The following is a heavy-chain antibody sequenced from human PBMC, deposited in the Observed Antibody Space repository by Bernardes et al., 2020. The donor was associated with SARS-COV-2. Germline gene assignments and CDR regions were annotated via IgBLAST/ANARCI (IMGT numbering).Heavy chain of an antibody. J-gene: IGHJ5*02. Sequence: SGPTLVKPTQTLTLTCTFSGFSLSTTGVGVGWIRQPPRKALECPAIIYWHDDERYSPSLNSRLTLTKDTSKNQVVLTMTNMDPVDTATYSCAHRRTGPLPANWFDPWGQGILVTVSS. CDR2: IYWHDDE. CDR1: GFSLSTTGVG. V-gene: IGHV2-5*01. D-gene: IGHD2-2*01. CDR3: AHRRTGPLPANWFDP.